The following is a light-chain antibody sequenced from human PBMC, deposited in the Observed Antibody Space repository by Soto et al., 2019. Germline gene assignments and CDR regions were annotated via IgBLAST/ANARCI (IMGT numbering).Light chain of an antibody. J-gene: IGKJ4*01. CDR1: QSISSTY. Sequence: ENVLTQSPGTLSLSPGERATLSCRASQSISSTYLAWYQQKPGQPPRLLMYGASNRATGIPDRFSGSGSGADFTLTNSRLEPEDFAVYYCQQYSGSPPLTFGGGTKVEIK. V-gene: IGKV3-20*01. CDR2: GAS. CDR3: QQYSGSPPLT.